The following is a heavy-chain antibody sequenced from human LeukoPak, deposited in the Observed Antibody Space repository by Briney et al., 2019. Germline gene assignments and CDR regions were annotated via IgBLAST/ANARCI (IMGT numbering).Heavy chain of an antibody. CDR1: GGTFSSYA. D-gene: IGHD3-22*01. CDR3: AGDDYYDSSGYYYLGAFDI. J-gene: IGHJ3*02. V-gene: IGHV1-69*04. Sequence: ASVKVSCKASGGTFSSYAISWVRQGPGQGLEWMGRIIPIFGIANYAQKFQGRVTITADKSTSTAYMELSSLRSEDTAVYYCAGDDYYDSSGYYYLGAFDIWGQGTMVTVSS. CDR2: IIPIFGIA.